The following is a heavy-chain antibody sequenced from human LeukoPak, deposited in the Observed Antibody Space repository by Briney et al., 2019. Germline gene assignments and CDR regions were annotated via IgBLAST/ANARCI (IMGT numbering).Heavy chain of an antibody. CDR1: GGSFSGYY. J-gene: IGHJ4*02. V-gene: IGHV4-34*01. CDR3: ARRVRGVNGRRALDY. D-gene: IGHD3-10*01. Sequence: SETLSLTCAVYGGSFSGYYWSWIRQPPGKGLEWIGEINHSGSTNYNPSLKSRVTISVDTSKNQFSLKLSSVTAADTAVYYCARRVRGVNGRRALDYWGQGTLVTVSS. CDR2: INHSGST.